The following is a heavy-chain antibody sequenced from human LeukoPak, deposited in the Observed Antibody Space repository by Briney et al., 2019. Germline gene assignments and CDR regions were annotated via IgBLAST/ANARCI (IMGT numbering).Heavy chain of an antibody. CDR2: INHSGST. Sequence: SETLSLTCTVSGGSISSYYWSWIRQPPGKGLEWIGEINHSGSTNYNPSLKSRVTISVDTSKNQFSLKLSSVSAADTAVYYCARHPVLRYLGAWGQGTLVTVSS. CDR1: GGSISSYY. V-gene: IGHV4-59*08. CDR3: ARHPVLRYLGA. J-gene: IGHJ4*02. D-gene: IGHD3-9*01.